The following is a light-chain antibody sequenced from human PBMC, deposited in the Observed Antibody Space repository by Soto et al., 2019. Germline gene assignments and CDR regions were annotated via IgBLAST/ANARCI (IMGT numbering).Light chain of an antibody. CDR1: SSDVGGYNY. CDR2: DVT. V-gene: IGLV2-14*03. J-gene: IGLJ2*01. Sequence: QSVLTQPASVSGSPGQSITISCTGTSSDVGGYNYVSWYQQHPGKAPKLMIYDVTDRPSGVSDRFSRSKSGNTASLTISGLQAEDEADYYCSSYTSSSTQVFGGGTKVTVL. CDR3: SSYTSSSTQV.